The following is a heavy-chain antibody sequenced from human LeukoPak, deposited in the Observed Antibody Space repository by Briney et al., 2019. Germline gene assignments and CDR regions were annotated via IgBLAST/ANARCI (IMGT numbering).Heavy chain of an antibody. J-gene: IGHJ4*02. CDR2: ISGDGGST. CDR3: ARGPSVTVTTSCDY. D-gene: IGHD4-17*01. V-gene: IGHV3-43*02. CDR1: GFTFDDYA. Sequence: GGSLRLSCAAPGFTFDDYAMHWVRQAPGKGLEWVSLISGDGGSTYYADSVKGRFTISRDNAKNSLYLQMNSLRAEDTAVYYCARGPSVTVTTSCDYWGQGTLVTASS.